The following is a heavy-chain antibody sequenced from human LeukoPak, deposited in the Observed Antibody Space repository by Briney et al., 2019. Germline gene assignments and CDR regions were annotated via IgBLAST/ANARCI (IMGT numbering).Heavy chain of an antibody. D-gene: IGHD6-19*01. Sequence: PGGSLRLSCAASGFTFSSYSMNWVRQAPGKGLEWVSSISSSSSYIYYADSVKGRFTISRDNAKNSLYLQMNSPRAEDTAVYYCARDRSIAVAGTPWFDPWGQGTLVTVSS. J-gene: IGHJ5*02. V-gene: IGHV3-21*01. CDR1: GFTFSSYS. CDR3: ARDRSIAVAGTPWFDP. CDR2: ISSSSSYI.